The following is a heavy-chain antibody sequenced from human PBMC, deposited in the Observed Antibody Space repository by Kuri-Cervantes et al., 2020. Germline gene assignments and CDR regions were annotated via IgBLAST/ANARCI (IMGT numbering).Heavy chain of an antibody. CDR2: IYPGDSDT. V-gene: IGHV5-51*01. D-gene: IGHD3-10*01. CDR3: ARLGYYGSGSMDV. Sequence: GGSLRLSCKGSGYSFSSYWIGWVRQMPGKGLEWMGIIYPGDSDTRYSPSFQGQVTISADKSISTAYLQWSSLKASDTAMYYCARLGYYGSGSMDVWGQGTTVTVSS. CDR1: GYSFSSYW. J-gene: IGHJ6*02.